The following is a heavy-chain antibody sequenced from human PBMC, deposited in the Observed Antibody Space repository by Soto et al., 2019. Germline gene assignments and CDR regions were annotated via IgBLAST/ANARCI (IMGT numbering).Heavy chain of an antibody. V-gene: IGHV4-31*03. CDR1: GGSITRGGYY. CDR2: IYNSGTT. Sequence: QVQLQESGPGLVKPSETLSLTCTVSGGSITRGGYYWSWIRQHPGKGLEWIGYIYNSGTTYYNPSLKRRVTISVDTSKDQFSLKLTSVTAADTAGYYCARDPAPWGQGTLVTVSS. CDR3: ARDPAP. J-gene: IGHJ5*02.